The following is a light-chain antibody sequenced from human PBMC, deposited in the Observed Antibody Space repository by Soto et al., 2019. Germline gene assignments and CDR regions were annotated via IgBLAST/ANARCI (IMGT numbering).Light chain of an antibody. J-gene: IGKJ5*01. CDR2: GAS. CDR3: QQYDSSPIT. V-gene: IGKV3-20*01. CDR1: QSVSSSY. Sequence: EIVLTQSPGTLSLSPGESATLSCRASQSVSSSYLAWYQQKPGQAPRLRIYGASSRATGIPDRFSGSGYGTDFTLTISRLEPEDFAVYYCQQYDSSPITFGQGTRLEIK.